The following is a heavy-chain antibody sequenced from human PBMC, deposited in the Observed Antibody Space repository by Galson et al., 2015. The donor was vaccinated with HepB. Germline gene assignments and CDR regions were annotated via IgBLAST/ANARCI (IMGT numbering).Heavy chain of an antibody. CDR2: ISGYNGDT. CDR1: GYTFTSYG. J-gene: IGHJ4*02. V-gene: IGHV1-18*04. CDR3: ARDGVGGDY. Sequence: SVKVSCTASGYTFTSYGVNWVRQARGQGLEWMGWISGYNGDTSYAQKLQGRITMTPETSTNTAYLDLRSRTSDDTAVYYWARDGVGGDYWGQGTLVTVSS. D-gene: IGHD3-16*01.